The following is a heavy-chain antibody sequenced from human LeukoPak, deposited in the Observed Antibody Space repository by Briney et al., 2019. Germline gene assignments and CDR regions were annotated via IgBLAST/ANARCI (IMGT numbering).Heavy chain of an antibody. Sequence: GGSLRLSCAASGFTFSSYGMHWVRQAPGKGLEWVAFMRYDGSNRNYADSVKGRFTISRDDSKNTAYLQMNSLKTEDTAVYYCTRLGITIAAAQNSRDYYYMDVWAKGPRSPSP. CDR2: MRYDGSNR. D-gene: IGHD3-3*01. CDR3: TRLGITIAAAQNSRDYYYMDV. V-gene: IGHV3-30*02. CDR1: GFTFSSYG. J-gene: IGHJ6*03.